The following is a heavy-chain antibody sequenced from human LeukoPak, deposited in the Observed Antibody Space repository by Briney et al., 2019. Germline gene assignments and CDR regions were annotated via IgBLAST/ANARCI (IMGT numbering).Heavy chain of an antibody. CDR1: GYSFTSYW. CDR3: ARRGGHYDILAGYYESEHFDY. Sequence: GESLKISCKGSGYSFTSYWIGWVRQMPGKGLERMGMIYPGDFDTRYSPSFHGQVTISADKSISTAYLQWSSLEASDTAVYYCARRGGHYDILAGYYESEHFDYWGQGTLVTVSS. D-gene: IGHD3-9*01. CDR2: IYPGDFDT. J-gene: IGHJ4*02. V-gene: IGHV5-51*01.